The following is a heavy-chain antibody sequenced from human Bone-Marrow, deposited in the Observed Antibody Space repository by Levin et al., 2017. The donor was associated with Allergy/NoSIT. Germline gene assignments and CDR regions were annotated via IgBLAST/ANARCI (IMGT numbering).Heavy chain of an antibody. Sequence: SLRLSCAASGFTFSRFSMHWVRQAPGKGLESVTLISFDGTNKYYSDSVRGRFTISRDNSKNTLYLQMNSLAADDSAIYYCARGEVSAIVTPIALDSWGQGTLVTVSS. D-gene: IGHD2-21*02. V-gene: IGHV3-30*04. J-gene: IGHJ4*02. CDR1: GFTFSRFS. CDR2: ISFDGTNK. CDR3: ARGEVSAIVTPIALDS.